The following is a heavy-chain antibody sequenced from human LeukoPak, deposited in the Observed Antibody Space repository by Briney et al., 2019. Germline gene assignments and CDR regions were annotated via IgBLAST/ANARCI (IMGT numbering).Heavy chain of an antibody. CDR2: TSYDGSNK. D-gene: IGHD6-6*01. Sequence: GGSLRLSCAASGFTFSSYGMHWVRQAPGKGLEWVAVTSYDGSNKYYADSVKGRFTISRDNSKNTLYLQMNSLRAEDTAVYYCAKRISSVYYYGMDVWGKGTTVTVSS. V-gene: IGHV3-30*18. CDR3: AKRISSVYYYGMDV. CDR1: GFTFSSYG. J-gene: IGHJ6*04.